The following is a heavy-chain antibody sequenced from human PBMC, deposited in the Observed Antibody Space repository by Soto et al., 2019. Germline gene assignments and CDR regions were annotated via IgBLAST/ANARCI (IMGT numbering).Heavy chain of an antibody. V-gene: IGHV5-51*01. D-gene: IGHD3-9*01. CDR1: GYSFTSYW. J-gene: IGHJ4*01. CDR2: IYPGDSDT. Sequence: GESLKISCKGSGYSFTSYWIGWVRQMPGKGLEWMGIIYPGDSDTRYSPSFQGQVTISADKSISTAYLQWSSLKASDTAMYYCARTYYDILTGYYPYYFDYWGHGTLVTVSS. CDR3: ARTYYDILTGYYPYYFDY.